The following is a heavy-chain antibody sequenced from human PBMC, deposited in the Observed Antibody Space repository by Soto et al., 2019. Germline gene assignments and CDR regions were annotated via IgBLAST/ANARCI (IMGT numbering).Heavy chain of an antibody. CDR3: ARWDGYADL. J-gene: IGHJ4*02. Sequence: EVQLLESGGGLVQPGGSLRLSCAASGFTFSYYSMAWVRQTPEKGLEWVSGMSIGDAKTFYLDSVRGRFTVSRDSVKNTVDLQINSLRAEDTALYYCARWDGYADLWGQGTLVTVSS. CDR2: MSIGDAKT. D-gene: IGHD5-12*01. V-gene: IGHV3-23*01. CDR1: GFTFSYYS.